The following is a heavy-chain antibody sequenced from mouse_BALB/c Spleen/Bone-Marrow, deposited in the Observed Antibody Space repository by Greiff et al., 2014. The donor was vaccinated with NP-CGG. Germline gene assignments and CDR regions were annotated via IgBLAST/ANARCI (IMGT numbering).Heavy chain of an antibody. CDR1: GYTFTGYW. CDR2: INPSNGRT. CDR3: ARLIYGSSYIVDF. D-gene: IGHD1-1*01. V-gene: IGHV1S81*02. J-gene: IGHJ4*01. Sequence: QVQLQQSGAELVKPGASVKLSSKASGYTFTGYWMHWVKQRPGQGLEWIGEINPSNGRTNYNEKFKSMATLTVDKSSSTAYMQLXSXXXXDSXVFYCARLIYGSSYIVDFWGQGTSVTVSS.